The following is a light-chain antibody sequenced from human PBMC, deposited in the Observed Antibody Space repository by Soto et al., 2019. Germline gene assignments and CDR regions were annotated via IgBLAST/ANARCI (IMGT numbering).Light chain of an antibody. Sequence: EIVMTQSPATLSVSPGERATLSCRASQSISTELAWYQQKPGQPPRLLIYSASTRATGVPARFTGSGSGSEFTLTISGLQSEDFAVYYCQQGHNWPLTFGQATTLEI. CDR2: SAS. J-gene: IGKJ2*01. V-gene: IGKV3-15*01. CDR3: QQGHNWPLT. CDR1: QSISTE.